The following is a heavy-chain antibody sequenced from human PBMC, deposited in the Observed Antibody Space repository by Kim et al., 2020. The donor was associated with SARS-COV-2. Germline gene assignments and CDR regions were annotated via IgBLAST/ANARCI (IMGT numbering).Heavy chain of an antibody. V-gene: IGHV4-59*12. Sequence: SETLSLTCTVSGGSISSYYWSWIRQPPGKGLEWVGYIYYSGSTNYNPSLKSRVTISVDTSKNQFSLKLSSVTATDTAVYYCARGGSSWYVGYNWFDPWG. CDR1: GGSISSYY. CDR3: ARGGSSWYVGYNWFDP. J-gene: IGHJ5*02. D-gene: IGHD6-13*01. CDR2: IYYSGST.